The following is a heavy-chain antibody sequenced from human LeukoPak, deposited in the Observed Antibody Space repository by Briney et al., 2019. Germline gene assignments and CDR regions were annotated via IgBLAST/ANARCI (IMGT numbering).Heavy chain of an antibody. CDR1: GGSISSSSYY. CDR3: TRHHLTTPDY. D-gene: IGHD4-17*01. J-gene: IGHJ4*02. Sequence: SETLSLXCTVSGGSISSSSYYWGWIRQPPGKGMEWIGSIYYSGITYYNPSLKSRVTISVDTSKNQFSLKLSSVTAADTAVCYCTRHHLTTPDYWGQGTLVTVSS. CDR2: IYYSGIT. V-gene: IGHV4-39*01.